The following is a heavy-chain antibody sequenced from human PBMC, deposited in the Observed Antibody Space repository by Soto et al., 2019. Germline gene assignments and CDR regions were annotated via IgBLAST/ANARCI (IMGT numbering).Heavy chain of an antibody. J-gene: IGHJ4*02. D-gene: IGHD2-8*01. V-gene: IGHV4-59*01. CDR3: ARVYAYYFDY. Sequence: SETLSLTCTVSGCSISSYYWSWIRPPPGKGLEWIGYIYYSGSTNYNPSLKSRVTISVDTSKNQFSLKLSSVTAADTAVYYCARVYAYYFDYWGQGTLVTVSS. CDR2: IYYSGST. CDR1: GCSISSYY.